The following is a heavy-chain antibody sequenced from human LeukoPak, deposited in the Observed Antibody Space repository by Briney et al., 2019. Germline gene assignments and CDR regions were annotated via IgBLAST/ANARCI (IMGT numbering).Heavy chain of an antibody. CDR1: GFSISSGYF. CDR3: ARGMPWAVVVIAAAFDY. V-gene: IGHV4-38-2*01. CDR2: IYHSGST. D-gene: IGHD2-15*01. Sequence: SETLSLTCAVSGFSISSGYFWGWIRQPPGKGLEWIGNIYHSGSTYYNPSLKSRVTLSVDTSKNHFSLELSSVTAADTAVYYCARGMPWAVVVIAAAFDYWGQGTLVAVSS. J-gene: IGHJ4*02.